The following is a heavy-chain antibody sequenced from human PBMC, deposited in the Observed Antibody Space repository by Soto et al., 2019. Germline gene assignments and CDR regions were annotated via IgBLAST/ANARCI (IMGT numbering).Heavy chain of an antibody. CDR1: GDTLTSYG. CDR2: ISAYNGNT. J-gene: IGHJ6*02. V-gene: IGHV1-18*01. Sequence: QVPLVQSGAEVKKPGASVKVSCTASGDTLTSYGISWVRLAPGQGLEWMGWISAYNGNTNYAQTLQGRDTMTTDTSTSTAYRKRTSLRIYEPAVYYWARERLNSYWGMDVWGQGTTVTGSS. CDR3: ARERLNSYWGMDV.